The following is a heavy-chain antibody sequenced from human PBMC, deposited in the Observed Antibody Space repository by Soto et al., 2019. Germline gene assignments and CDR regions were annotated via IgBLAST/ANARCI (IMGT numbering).Heavy chain of an antibody. CDR1: GFTFSTYW. V-gene: IGHV3-74*01. CDR3: ARDNWNSY. CDR2: VDSGGSST. J-gene: IGHJ4*02. D-gene: IGHD1-1*01. Sequence: GGSLRLSCVASGFTFSTYWMHWVRQAPGKGLVWVSRVDSGGSSTNYADSVKGRFTISRDNAKNTLYLQMSSLRAEDTGVYYCARDNWNSYWGQGTRVTVSS.